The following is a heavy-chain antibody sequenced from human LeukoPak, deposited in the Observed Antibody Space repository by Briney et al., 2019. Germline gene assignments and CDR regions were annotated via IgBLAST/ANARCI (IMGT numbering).Heavy chain of an antibody. J-gene: IGHJ4*02. V-gene: IGHV4-4*09. D-gene: IGHD3-22*01. CDR2: IYTSGST. CDR1: GRSISSYY. Sequence: SETLSLTCTVSGRSISSYYWSSIRQPPGKGLEWIGYIYTSGSTNYNPSLKSRVTISVDTSKNQFSLKLSSVTAADTAVYHCARHPYDSSGYYGESYFDYWGQGTLVTVSS. CDR3: ARHPYDSSGYYGESYFDY.